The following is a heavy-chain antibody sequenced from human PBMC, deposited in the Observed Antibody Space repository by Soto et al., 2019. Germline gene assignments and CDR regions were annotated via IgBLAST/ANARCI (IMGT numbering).Heavy chain of an antibody. CDR3: ASQALDTAIFDY. D-gene: IGHD5-18*01. J-gene: IGHJ4*02. V-gene: IGHV4-34*01. Sequence: YYWSWIRQPPGKGLEWIGEISHSGSTSYNPSLKSRVTISVDTSKNQFSLKLNSVTAADTAVYYCASQALDTAIFDYWGQGSLVTVSS. CDR2: ISHSGST. CDR1: YY.